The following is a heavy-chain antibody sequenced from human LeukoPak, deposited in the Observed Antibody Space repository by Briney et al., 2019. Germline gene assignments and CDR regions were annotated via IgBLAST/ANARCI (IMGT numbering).Heavy chain of an antibody. CDR3: ARGCSATSCLVFGMDV. V-gene: IGHV6-1*01. Sequence: SQTLSLTCAISGDSVSSNSAAWNWIRQSPSRGLEWLGRTYYRSKWYNDYAVSVKSRITINPDTSKHQFSLQLNSVTPEDTAVYYCARGCSATSCLVFGMDVWGQGTTVTVSS. CDR2: TYYRSKWYN. CDR1: GDSVSSNSAA. D-gene: IGHD2-2*01. J-gene: IGHJ6*02.